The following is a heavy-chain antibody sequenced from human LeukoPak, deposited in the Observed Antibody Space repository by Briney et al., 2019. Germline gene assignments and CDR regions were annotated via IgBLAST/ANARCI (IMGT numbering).Heavy chain of an antibody. Sequence: SETLSLTCTVSGGSISSHYWSWIRQPPVKGLEWIGYIYYSGSTYYNPSLKSRVTISVDTSKNQFPLKLSSVTAADTAVYYCARGAYDSSGYFGGYYFDYWGQGTLVTVSS. CDR3: ARGAYDSSGYFGGYYFDY. V-gene: IGHV4-59*11. J-gene: IGHJ4*02. D-gene: IGHD3-22*01. CDR1: GGSISSHY. CDR2: IYYSGST.